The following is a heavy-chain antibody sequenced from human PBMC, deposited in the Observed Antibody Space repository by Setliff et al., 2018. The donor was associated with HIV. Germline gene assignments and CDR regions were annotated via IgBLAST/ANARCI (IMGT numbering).Heavy chain of an antibody. V-gene: IGHV4-39*07. Sequence: PSETLSLTCTVSGGSIKSSSYYWGWIRQPPGKGLEWIGSIYYSGNTYYNPSLKSRVTISTDTSRNQFSLRLSSVTAADTAIYYCASVPTSSWYVTTQRTKEYFHHWGQGTLVTSPQ. CDR3: ASVPTSSWYVTTQRTKEYFHH. J-gene: IGHJ1*01. CDR1: GGSIKSSSYY. CDR2: IYYSGNT. D-gene: IGHD6-13*01.